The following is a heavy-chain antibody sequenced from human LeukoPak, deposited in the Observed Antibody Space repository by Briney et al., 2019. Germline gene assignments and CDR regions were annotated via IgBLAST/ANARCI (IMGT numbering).Heavy chain of an antibody. CDR2: INPNSGGT. D-gene: IGHD6-19*01. J-gene: IGHJ4*02. Sequence: ASVKVSCKASGYTFTGYYMHWVRQAPGQGLEWMGRINPNSGGTNYAQKLQGRVTMTTDTSTSTAYMELRSLRSDDTAVYYCARGSSGWSYFDYWGQGTLVTVSS. V-gene: IGHV1-2*06. CDR3: ARGSSGWSYFDY. CDR1: GYTFTGYY.